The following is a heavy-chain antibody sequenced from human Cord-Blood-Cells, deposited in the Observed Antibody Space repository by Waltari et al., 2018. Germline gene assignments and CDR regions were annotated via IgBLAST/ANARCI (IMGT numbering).Heavy chain of an antibody. CDR1: GGSLSSSSYY. CDR3: ASRLIYGDYVGPDY. V-gene: IGHV4-39*01. D-gene: IGHD4-17*01. Sequence: QLQLQESGPGLVKPSETLSLTCPVSGGSLSSSSYYWGWIRPPPGKGLAWIGSTYYSGSTYYNPSLKSRVTISVDTSKNQFSLKLSSVTAADTAVYYCASRLIYGDYVGPDYWGQGTLVTVSS. CDR2: TYYSGST. J-gene: IGHJ4*02.